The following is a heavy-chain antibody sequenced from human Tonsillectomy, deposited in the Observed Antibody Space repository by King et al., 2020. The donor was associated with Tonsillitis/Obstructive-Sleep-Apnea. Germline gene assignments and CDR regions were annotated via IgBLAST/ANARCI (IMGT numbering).Heavy chain of an antibody. V-gene: IGHV1-2*06. CDR1: EYTFNGYY. J-gene: IGHJ4*02. D-gene: IGHD2-2*01. Sequence: VQLVESETEVKKPGASVKVSCKASEYTFNGYYIHWVRQAPGQGLEWMGRINPNSGGTNYAQKFQGRVTMTRDTSISTAYMELSRLKSDDTAVYYCARDSCSSTSCYQGYWGQGTLVTVSS. CDR3: ARDSCSSTSCYQGY. CDR2: INPNSGGT.